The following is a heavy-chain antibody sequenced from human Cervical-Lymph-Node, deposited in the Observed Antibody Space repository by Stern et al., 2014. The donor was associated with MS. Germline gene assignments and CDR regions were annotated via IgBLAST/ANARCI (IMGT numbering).Heavy chain of an antibody. CDR3: ARDYGDYDAFDI. V-gene: IGHV4-61*02. CDR2: IYTSGST. J-gene: IGHJ3*02. D-gene: IGHD4-17*01. Sequence: QLQLQESGPGLVKPSQTLSLTCTVSGGSISSGSYYWSWIRQPAGKGLEWIGRIYTSGSTNYNPSLKSRVTISVDTSKNQFSLKLSSVTAADTAVYYCARDYGDYDAFDIWGQGTMVTVSS. CDR1: GGSISSGSYY.